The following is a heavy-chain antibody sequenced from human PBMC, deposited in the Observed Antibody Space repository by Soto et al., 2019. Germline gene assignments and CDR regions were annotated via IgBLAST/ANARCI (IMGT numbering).Heavy chain of an antibody. CDR3: ARGGSGRGVYYYYYMDV. D-gene: IGHD3-10*01. V-gene: IGHV4-39*01. J-gene: IGHJ6*03. Sequence: PSETLSLSCTVSGGSSSSSSYYRGWIRQPPGKGLEWIGSIYYSGSTYYNPSLKSRVTISVDTSKNQFSLKLSSVTAADTAVYYCARGGSGRGVYYYYYMDVWGKGTTVTVSS. CDR1: GGSSSSSSYY. CDR2: IYYSGST.